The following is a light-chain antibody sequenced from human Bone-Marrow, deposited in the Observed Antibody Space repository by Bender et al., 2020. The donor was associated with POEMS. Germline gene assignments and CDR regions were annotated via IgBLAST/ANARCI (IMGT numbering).Light chain of an antibody. CDR3: SSHSGSQKI. V-gene: IGLV2-8*01. CDR1: SSDVGGHNS. J-gene: IGLJ2*01. Sequence: QTALTQPPSASGSPGQSVTISCTGTSSDVGGHNSDSWYRQYPGKAPKLIIYEATKRSPGVPDRFSGSRSGNTASLTVSGLQAGDEADYYCSSHSGSQKILGGGTQLTVL. CDR2: EAT.